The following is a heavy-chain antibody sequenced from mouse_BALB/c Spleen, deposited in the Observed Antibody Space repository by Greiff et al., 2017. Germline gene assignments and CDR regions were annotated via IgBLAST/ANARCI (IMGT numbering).Heavy chain of an antibody. V-gene: IGHV5-6-3*01. Sequence: VQLKVSGGGLAQPGVSLKLSCAASGFTFSSYGMSWVRQTPDKRLELVATIISNGGSTYYPHSVKGRFTISRDNGKNTLYLQMSSLKSEDTAMYYCARDGYYAMDGWGQRASVTVSA. CDR3: ARDGYYAMDG. CDR2: IISNGGST. CDR1: GFTFSSYG. J-gene: IGHJ4*01.